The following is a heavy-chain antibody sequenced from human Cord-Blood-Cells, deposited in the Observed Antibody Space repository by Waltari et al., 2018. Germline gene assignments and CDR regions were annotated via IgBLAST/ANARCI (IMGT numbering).Heavy chain of an antibody. V-gene: IGHV2-26*01. CDR3: ARSSELGFDY. Sequence: QVTLKESGPVLLKPTETLTLNRPVSGFSLSNARMGVSWIRQPPGKALEWLAHIFSNDEKSYSTSLKSRLTISKDTSKSQVVLTMTNMDPVDTATYYCARSSELGFDYWGQGTLVTVSS. CDR1: GFSLSNARMG. D-gene: IGHD7-27*01. CDR2: IFSNDEK. J-gene: IGHJ4*02.